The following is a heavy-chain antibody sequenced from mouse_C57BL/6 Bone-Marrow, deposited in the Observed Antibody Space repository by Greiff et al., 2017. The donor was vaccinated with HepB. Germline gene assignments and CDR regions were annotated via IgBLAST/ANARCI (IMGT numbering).Heavy chain of an antibody. V-gene: IGHV2-2*01. CDR3: AREGGTTDYYAMDY. Sequence: VKLMESGPGLVQPSQSLSITCTVSGFSLTSYGVHWVRQSPGKGLEWLGVIWSGGSTDYNAAFISRLSISKDNSKSQVFFKMNSLQADDTAIYYCAREGGTTDYYAMDYWGQGTSVTVSS. CDR1: GFSLTSYG. J-gene: IGHJ4*01. D-gene: IGHD1-1*01. CDR2: IWSGGST.